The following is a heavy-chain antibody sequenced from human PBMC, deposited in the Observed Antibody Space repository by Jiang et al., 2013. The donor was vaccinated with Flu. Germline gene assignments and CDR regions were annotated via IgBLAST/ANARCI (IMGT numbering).Heavy chain of an antibody. J-gene: IGHJ4*02. CDR3: ARENVVVAAIPLKQTIFDY. CDR1: GYTFTSYY. Sequence: GAEVKKPGASVKVSCKASGYTFTSYYMHWVRQAPGQGLEWMGIINPSGGSTSYAQKFQGRVTMTRDTSTSTVYMELSSLRSEDTAVYYCARENVVVAAIPLKQTIFDYWGQGTLVTVSS. D-gene: IGHD2-15*01. V-gene: IGHV1-46*01. CDR2: INPSGGST.